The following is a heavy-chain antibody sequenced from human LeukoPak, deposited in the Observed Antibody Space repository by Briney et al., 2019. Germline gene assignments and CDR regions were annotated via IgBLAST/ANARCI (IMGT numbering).Heavy chain of an antibody. Sequence: ASETLSLTCAVYGGSFSGYYWSWIRQPPGKGLEWIGEINHSGSTNYNPSLKSRVTISVDTSKNQFSLKLSSVTAADTAVYYCARRRQLWLGGYFDYWGQGTLVTVSS. J-gene: IGHJ4*02. CDR3: ARRRQLWLGGYFDY. D-gene: IGHD5-18*01. CDR1: GGSFSGYY. V-gene: IGHV4-34*01. CDR2: INHSGST.